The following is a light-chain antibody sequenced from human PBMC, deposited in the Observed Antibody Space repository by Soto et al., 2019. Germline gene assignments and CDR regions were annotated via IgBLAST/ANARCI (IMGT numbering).Light chain of an antibody. J-gene: IGKJ4*01. Sequence: EVVMTQSPATLSVSLGDRATLSCRASQSVSSNLAWYQQKPGQGPRLLIYGASTRAIGIPARFSGSGSGTEFTLTISSLQSEDFAVYSCQQYNNWPLTFGGGTKVDIK. CDR2: GAS. CDR1: QSVSSN. CDR3: QQYNNWPLT. V-gene: IGKV3-15*01.